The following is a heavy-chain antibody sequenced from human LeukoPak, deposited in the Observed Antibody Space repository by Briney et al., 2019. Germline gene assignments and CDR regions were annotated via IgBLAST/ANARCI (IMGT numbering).Heavy chain of an antibody. V-gene: IGHV1-2*02. CDR3: ARDGDGYNFPPHLDP. J-gene: IGHJ5*02. CDR2: INPNSGGT. D-gene: IGHD5-24*01. CDR1: GYTFTSYG. Sequence: GASVKVSCKASGYTFTSYGISWVRQAPGQGLEWMGWINPNSGGTNYAQKFQGRVTMTRDTSISTAYMELSRLRSDDTAVYYCARDGDGYNFPPHLDPWGQGTLVTVSS.